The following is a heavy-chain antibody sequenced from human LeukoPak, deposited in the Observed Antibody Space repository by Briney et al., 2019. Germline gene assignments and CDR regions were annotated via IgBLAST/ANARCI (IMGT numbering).Heavy chain of an antibody. J-gene: IGHJ5*02. CDR3: ARSLSAAGPTHNWFDP. CDR1: GVSISSDNNY. CDR2: IYYSGTT. Sequence: SETLSLTCTVSGVSISSDNNYWGWIRQPPGQGLEWIGTIYYSGTTYYNPSLMSRVTVSVDTSKTQFSLKLTSATAADTAVYYCARSLSAAGPTHNWFDPWGQGTLVTVSS. V-gene: IGHV4-39*01. D-gene: IGHD6-13*01.